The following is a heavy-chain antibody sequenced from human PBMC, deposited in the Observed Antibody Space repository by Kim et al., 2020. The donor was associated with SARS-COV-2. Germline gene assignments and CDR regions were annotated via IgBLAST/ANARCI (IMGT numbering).Heavy chain of an antibody. J-gene: IGHJ6*02. Sequence: SVKVSCKASGGTFSSYAISWVRQAPGQGLEWMGGIIPIFGTANYAQKFQGRVTITADESTSTAYMELSSLRSEDTAVYYCASRYYFDSSGYYKAYYYYGMDVWGQRPAVTVSS. CDR1: GGTFSSYA. CDR3: ASRYYFDSSGYYKAYYYYGMDV. D-gene: IGHD3-22*01. V-gene: IGHV1-69*13. CDR2: IIPIFGTA.